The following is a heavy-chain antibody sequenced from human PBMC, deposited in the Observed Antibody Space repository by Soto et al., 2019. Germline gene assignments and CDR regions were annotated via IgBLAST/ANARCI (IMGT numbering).Heavy chain of an antibody. V-gene: IGHV1-69*06. CDR2: IIPIFGTA. J-gene: IGHJ6*02. CDR1: GGTFSSYA. CDR3: AREEYSSGSDYYYYYGMDV. Sequence: SVKVSCKASGGTFSSYAISWVRQAPGQGLEWMGGIIPIFGTANYAQKFQGRVTITADKSTSTAYMELSSLRSEDTAVYYCAREEYSSGSDYYYYYGMDVWGQGTTVTVSS. D-gene: IGHD3-22*01.